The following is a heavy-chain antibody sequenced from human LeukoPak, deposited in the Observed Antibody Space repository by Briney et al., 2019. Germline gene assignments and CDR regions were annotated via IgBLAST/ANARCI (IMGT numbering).Heavy chain of an antibody. Sequence: GASVKVSCKASGGTFSSYTISWVRQATGQGLEWMGWMNPNSGNTGYAQKFQGRVTITRNTSISTAYMELSSLRSEDTAVYYCARGSADCSGGSCYNGGFFDYWGQGTLVTVSS. CDR3: ARGSADCSGGSCYNGGFFDY. J-gene: IGHJ4*02. D-gene: IGHD2-15*01. CDR1: GGTFSSYT. CDR2: MNPNSGNT. V-gene: IGHV1-8*03.